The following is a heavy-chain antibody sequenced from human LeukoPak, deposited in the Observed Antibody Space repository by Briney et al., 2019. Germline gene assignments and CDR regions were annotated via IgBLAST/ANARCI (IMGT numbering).Heavy chain of an antibody. Sequence: SVKVSCKASGGTFISYAISWVRQAPGQGLEWMGGIIPIFGTANYAQKFQGRVTITADESTSTAYMELSSLRSEDTAVYYCARGDTSIVGAINNAFDIWGQGTMVTVSS. CDR1: GGTFISYA. CDR2: IIPIFGTA. CDR3: ARGDTSIVGAINNAFDI. D-gene: IGHD1-26*01. J-gene: IGHJ3*02. V-gene: IGHV1-69*13.